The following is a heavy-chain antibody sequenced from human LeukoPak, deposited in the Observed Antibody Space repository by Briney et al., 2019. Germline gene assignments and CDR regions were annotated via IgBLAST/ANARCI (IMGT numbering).Heavy chain of an antibody. CDR2: ISSSSSYI. CDR1: GFTFSSYS. D-gene: IGHD5-18*01. Sequence: GGSLRLSCAASGFTFSSYSMNWVRQSPGKGLEWLSSISSSSSYIYYADSVKGRSTISRDNARNSLYLQMNSLRAEDTAVYYCARTLGGYSYGYVGYYFDYWGQGTLVTVSS. J-gene: IGHJ4*02. CDR3: ARTLGGYSYGYVGYYFDY. V-gene: IGHV3-21*01.